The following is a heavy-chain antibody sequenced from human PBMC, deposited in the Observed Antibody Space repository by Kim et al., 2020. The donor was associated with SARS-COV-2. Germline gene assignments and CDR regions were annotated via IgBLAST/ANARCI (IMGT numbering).Heavy chain of an antibody. D-gene: IGHD2-2*01. CDR3: ASGHCRGPTCHAGDCSDT. J-gene: IGHJ3*01. CDR1: QFTFTDHC. V-gene: IGHV3-7*03. CDR2: ISQDGGET. Sequence: GXSLRLSCVASQFTFTDHCMNWVRQAPGXGXEWVASISQDGGETYYLDSVEGRFTISRDNAKNSLFLEMNSMRVEDTALYFCASGHCRGPTCHAGDCSDTWGXGXKVTVPS.